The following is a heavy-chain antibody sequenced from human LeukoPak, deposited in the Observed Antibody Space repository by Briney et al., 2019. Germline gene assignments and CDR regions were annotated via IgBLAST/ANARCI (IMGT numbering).Heavy chain of an antibody. J-gene: IGHJ4*02. CDR1: GFTFSSYA. Sequence: GGSLRLSCVVSGFTFSSYAMSWVRQAPGKGLEWVSGISGSGGSTYYADSVKGRFTISRDNAKNSLYLQMNSLRAEDTAVYYCATAGYEGYWGQGTLVTVSS. CDR3: ATAGYEGY. D-gene: IGHD2-15*01. V-gene: IGHV3-23*01. CDR2: ISGSGGST.